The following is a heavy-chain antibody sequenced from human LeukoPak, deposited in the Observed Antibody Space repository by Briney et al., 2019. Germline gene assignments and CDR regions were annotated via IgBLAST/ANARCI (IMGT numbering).Heavy chain of an antibody. CDR2: IYYSGST. V-gene: IGHV4-59*01. Sequence: SETLSLTCTVSGGSISSYYWSWIRQPPGKGLEWIGYIYYSGSTNYSPSLKSRVTISVDTSKNQFSLKLSSVTAADTAVYYCARGDYYDSSGYYRVGYGMDVWGQGTTVTVSS. J-gene: IGHJ6*02. D-gene: IGHD3-22*01. CDR3: ARGDYYDSSGYYRVGYGMDV. CDR1: GGSISSYY.